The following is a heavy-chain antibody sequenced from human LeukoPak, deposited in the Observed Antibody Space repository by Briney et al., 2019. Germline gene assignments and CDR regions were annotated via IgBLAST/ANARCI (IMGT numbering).Heavy chain of an antibody. D-gene: IGHD1-26*01. CDR3: TTDPRIGRYFDN. Sequence: GGSLRLSCAAPGFTFNNAWMNWVRQAPGEGLQWVGLIRRKADGGTTDYAAPVKGRFTISRDDSKNTWYLQMNSLKTEDTAVYYCTTDPRIGRYFDNWGQGTLVAVSS. CDR1: GFTFNNAW. CDR2: IRRKADGGTT. J-gene: IGHJ4*02. V-gene: IGHV3-15*01.